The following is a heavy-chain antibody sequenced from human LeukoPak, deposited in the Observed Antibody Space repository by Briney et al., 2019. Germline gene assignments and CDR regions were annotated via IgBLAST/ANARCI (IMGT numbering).Heavy chain of an antibody. CDR2: MSSRSYYI. V-gene: IGHV3-21*01. CDR1: GFTFISYG. Sequence: GGTLRLSCAASGFTFISYGMSWVGQAPGKGLEWVSSMSSRSYYIYYADSVKGRFTISRDNANNSLYLQMNSLRAEDTAVYYCARDGSSSSSFDYWGQGTLVTVSS. D-gene: IGHD6-6*01. J-gene: IGHJ4*02. CDR3: ARDGSSSSSFDY.